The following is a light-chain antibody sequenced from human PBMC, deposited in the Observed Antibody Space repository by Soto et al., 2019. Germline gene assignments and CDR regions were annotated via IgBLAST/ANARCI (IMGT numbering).Light chain of an antibody. V-gene: IGKV3-20*01. J-gene: IGKJ1*01. CDR3: QQYGSSPPWT. CDR1: QSVSSSY. Sequence: EIVLTQSPGTLSLSPGERATLSCRASQSVSSSYLAWYQQKPGQAPRLLIYGASSRATGIPDRFSGSGSGTDFTLTISRLEPEDFGVYYCQQYGSSPPWTFVQGTKVELK. CDR2: GAS.